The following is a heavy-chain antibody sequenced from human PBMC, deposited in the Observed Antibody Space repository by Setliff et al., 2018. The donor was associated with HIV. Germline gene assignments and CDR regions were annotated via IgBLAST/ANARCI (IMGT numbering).Heavy chain of an antibody. CDR1: GDSISSGSYY. J-gene: IGHJ5*02. V-gene: IGHV4-61*09. D-gene: IGHD3-16*01. CDR3: AKRTFGSGRLDP. CDR2: IHTTGST. Sequence: SETLSLTCSVSGDSISSGSYYWSWIRLPAGKGLEWIGQIHTTGSTNCNPSLTSRVTISMDTSKNQFSLNLNSVTATDTAVYYCAKRTFGSGRLDPWGQGTLVTVSS.